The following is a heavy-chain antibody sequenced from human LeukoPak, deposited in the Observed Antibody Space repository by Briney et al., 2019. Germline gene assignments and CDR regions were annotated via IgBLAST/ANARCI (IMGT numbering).Heavy chain of an antibody. V-gene: IGHV3-7*01. D-gene: IGHD6-19*01. CDR1: GFTFSSYW. Sequence: GGSLRLSCAASGFTFSSYWMSWVRQAPGKGLDWVANIKQDGSEKYYVDSVKGRFTISRDNAKNSLYLQMNSLRAEDTAVYYSARLQHSVAAFDIWGQGTMVTVSS. CDR3: ARLQHSVAAFDI. CDR2: IKQDGSEK. J-gene: IGHJ3*02.